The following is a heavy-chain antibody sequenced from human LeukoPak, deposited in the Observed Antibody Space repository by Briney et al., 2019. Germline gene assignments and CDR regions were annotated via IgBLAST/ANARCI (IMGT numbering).Heavy chain of an antibody. V-gene: IGHV3-30*02. CDR1: GFTFSSYG. D-gene: IGHD1-26*01. CDR3: ARDRGGRYMYLQH. J-gene: IGHJ1*01. CDR2: IRYDGSNK. Sequence: GGSLRLSCAASGFTFSSYGMHWVRQAPGKGLEWVAFIRYDGSNKYYADSVKGRFTISRDNAKNSLFLQMNSLRAEDTALYYCARDRGGRYMYLQHWGQGTLVTVSS.